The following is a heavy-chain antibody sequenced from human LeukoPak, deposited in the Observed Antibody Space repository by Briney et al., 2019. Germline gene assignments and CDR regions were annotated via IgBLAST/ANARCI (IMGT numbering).Heavy chain of an antibody. CDR3: ARDGKYYYDSSGYTSNTPFDY. V-gene: IGHV3-30-3*01. Sequence: GGSLRLSCAASGFTFSSYAMHWVRQAPGKGLEWVAVISYDGSNKYYADSVKGRFTISRDNSKNTLYLQMNGLRAEDTAVYYCARDGKYYYDSSGYTSNTPFDYWGQGTLVTVSS. CDR1: GFTFSSYA. J-gene: IGHJ4*02. CDR2: ISYDGSNK. D-gene: IGHD3-22*01.